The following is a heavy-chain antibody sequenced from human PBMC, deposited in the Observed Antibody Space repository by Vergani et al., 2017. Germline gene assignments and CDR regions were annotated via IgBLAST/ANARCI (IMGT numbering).Heavy chain of an antibody. Sequence: QVQLVESGGGVVQPGRSLRLSCAASGFTFSSYGMHWVRQAPGKGLEWVAVIWYDGSNKYYADSVKGRFTISRDNSKNTLYLQMNSLRAEDTAVYYCARDQTYYDILTGYLPQPYFDYWGQGTLVTVSS. D-gene: IGHD3-9*01. CDR1: GFTFSSYG. CDR3: ARDQTYYDILTGYLPQPYFDY. V-gene: IGHV3-33*01. J-gene: IGHJ4*02. CDR2: IWYDGSNK.